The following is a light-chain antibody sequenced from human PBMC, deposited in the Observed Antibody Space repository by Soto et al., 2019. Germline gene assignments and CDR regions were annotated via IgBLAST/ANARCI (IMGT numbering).Light chain of an antibody. CDR2: WAS. V-gene: IGKV4-1*01. Sequence: DIVMTQSPDSLAVSLGERATINCKSSQRVLYSSNNKNYLAWYQQKPGQPPNLLIYWASTRESGVPDRFSGSGSGTNFTLTISSLQAEDVAVYYCQQYYNTPWTFGQGTKVDIK. J-gene: IGKJ1*01. CDR1: QRVLYSSNNKNY. CDR3: QQYYNTPWT.